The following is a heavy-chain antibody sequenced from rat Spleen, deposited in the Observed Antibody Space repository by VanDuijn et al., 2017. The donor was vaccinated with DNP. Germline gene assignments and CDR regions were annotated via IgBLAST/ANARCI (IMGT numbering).Heavy chain of an antibody. D-gene: IGHD1-3*01. CDR2: ITSGGSNT. J-gene: IGHJ2*01. CDR1: GFTFSNYY. Sequence: EVQLVESGGGFVQPGRSLKLSCAASGFTFSNYYMAWVRQAPTKGLEWVATITSGGSNTYYPDSVKGRFTISRDNAKSTLYLQMDSLRSEDTATYHCTRERRITVATTDYFDYWGQGVMVTVSS. CDR3: TRERRITVATTDYFDY. V-gene: IGHV5-27*01.